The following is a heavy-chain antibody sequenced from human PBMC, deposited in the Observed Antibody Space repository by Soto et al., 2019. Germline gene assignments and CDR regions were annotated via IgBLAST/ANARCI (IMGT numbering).Heavy chain of an antibody. V-gene: IGHV1-69*06. CDR2: INPVSGTA. Sequence: QVQLVQSGSEVKKSGSSVKVSCKASGGTFSRYGFIWVREVPGQGLEWMGGINPVSGTANYALKFQGRVTITVDRVRSVGYMELTSLRSDDTAVYFCASTGEAPEGDESGRGDAFDIWGQGTKVTVSS. D-gene: IGHD1-26*01. J-gene: IGHJ3*02. CDR3: ASTGEAPEGDESGRGDAFDI. CDR1: GGTFSRYG.